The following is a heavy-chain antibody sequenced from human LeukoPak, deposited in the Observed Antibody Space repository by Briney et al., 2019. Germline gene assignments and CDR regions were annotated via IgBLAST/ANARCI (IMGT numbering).Heavy chain of an antibody. D-gene: IGHD2-2*01. CDR2: INHSGST. CDR1: GGSFSGYY. J-gene: IGHJ5*02. CDR3: ATATGYCSSTSCRYNWFDP. V-gene: IGHV4-34*01. Sequence: PSETLSLTCAVYGGSFSGYYWSWIRQPPGKGLEWIGEINHSGSTNYNPSLKSQVTISVDTSKNQFSLKLSSVTAADTAVYYCATATGYCSSTSCRYNWFDPWGQGTLVTVPS.